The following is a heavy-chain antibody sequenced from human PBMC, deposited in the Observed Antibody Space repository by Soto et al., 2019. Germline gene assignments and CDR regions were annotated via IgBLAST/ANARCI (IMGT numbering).Heavy chain of an antibody. CDR3: ARERSAAGTGWFDP. V-gene: IGHV1-8*01. CDR2: MNPNSGNT. Sequence: QVQLVQYVAGVKKPGASVKVSCKASGYTYTSYDINWVRQATGQGLEWMGWMNPNSGNTGYAQKFQGRVTMTRNTSISTAYMELSSLRSEDTAVYYCARERSAAGTGWFDPWGQGTLVTVSS. J-gene: IGHJ5*02. CDR1: GYTYTSYD. D-gene: IGHD6-13*01.